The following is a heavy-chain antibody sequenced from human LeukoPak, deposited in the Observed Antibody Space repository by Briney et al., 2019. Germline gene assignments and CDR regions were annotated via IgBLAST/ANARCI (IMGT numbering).Heavy chain of an antibody. CDR2: IKSKTEGGTI. V-gene: IGHV3-15*01. Sequence: GGSLRLSCAASGFTFKNAWMSWVRQAPGKGLEWVGRIKSKTEGGTIDYAAPVKGRFTISRDDSKNTLYLQMNSLKTEDTAVYYCTTEDLRGSYVVGYFDFWGQGTLVTVSS. CDR3: TTEDLRGSYVVGYFDF. CDR1: GFTFKNAW. D-gene: IGHD1-26*01. J-gene: IGHJ4*02.